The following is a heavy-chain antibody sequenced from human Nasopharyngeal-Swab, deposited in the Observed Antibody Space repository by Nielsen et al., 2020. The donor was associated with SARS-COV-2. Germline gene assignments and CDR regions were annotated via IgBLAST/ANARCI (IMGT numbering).Heavy chain of an antibody. CDR2: TYYGSKWYN. CDR1: GDSVSSNNVG. CDR3: ARGFLQTGFDY. J-gene: IGHJ4*02. Sequence: SETLSLTCAISGDSVSSNNVGWNWIGQSPSRGLEWLGRTYYGSKWYNHYAPSVKSRVTIKPDTSKNQFSLQMDSATPEDSAVYYCARGFLQTGFDYWGQGTLVTVSS. V-gene: IGHV6-1*01. D-gene: IGHD3-9*01.